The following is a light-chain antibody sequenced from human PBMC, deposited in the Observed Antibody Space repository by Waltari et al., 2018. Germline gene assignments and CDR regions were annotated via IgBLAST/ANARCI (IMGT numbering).Light chain of an antibody. CDR2: SSS. CDR1: QAISTY. J-gene: IGKJ1*01. Sequence: DPLMTQSPSSLSASVGDRVTITCRASQAISTYVNWYQQTPGMAPKLLIFSSSTLHRGVSSRFSGSGSGTEFTLTISNLQPDDFATYYCQQYKTFGQGTKVEIK. CDR3: QQYKT. V-gene: IGKV1-39*01.